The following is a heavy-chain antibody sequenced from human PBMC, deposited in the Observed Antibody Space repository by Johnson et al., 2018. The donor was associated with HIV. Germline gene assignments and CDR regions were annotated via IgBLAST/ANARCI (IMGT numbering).Heavy chain of an antibody. CDR3: ARDHSSSWTPGDAFDI. Sequence: VQLVESGGGVVRPGGSLRLSCAVSGFIFDDYGISWVRQVPGKGLEWVSYISSSGSTIYYADSVKGRFTISRDNSKNTLYLQMNSLRAEDTAVYYCARDHSSSWTPGDAFDIWGQGTMVTVSS. CDR1: GFIFDDYG. V-gene: IGHV3-48*01. D-gene: IGHD6-13*01. CDR2: ISSSGSTI. J-gene: IGHJ3*02.